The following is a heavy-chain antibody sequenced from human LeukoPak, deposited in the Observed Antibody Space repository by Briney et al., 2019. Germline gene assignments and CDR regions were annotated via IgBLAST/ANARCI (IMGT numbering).Heavy chain of an antibody. Sequence: PSETLSLTCAVYGGSFSVYHWSWIRQPPGKGLEWIGEINHSGSTNYIPSLKSRVAISIATSKNQFSLKLSSVTAADTAVYYCARMSPRLRRLTVTTSKGFDYWGQGTLVTVSS. CDR2: INHSGST. D-gene: IGHD4-17*01. J-gene: IGHJ4*02. V-gene: IGHV4-34*01. CDR1: GGSFSVYH. CDR3: ARMSPRLRRLTVTTSKGFDY.